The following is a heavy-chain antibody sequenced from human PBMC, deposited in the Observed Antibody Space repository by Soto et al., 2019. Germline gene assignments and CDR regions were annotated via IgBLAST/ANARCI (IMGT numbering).Heavy chain of an antibody. CDR3: ARGVVPAISRYFQH. CDR1: GGSVSSGSYY. J-gene: IGHJ1*01. V-gene: IGHV4-61*01. CDR2: IYYSGST. Sequence: QVQLQESGPGLVKPSETLSLTCTVSGGSVSSGSYYWSWIRQPPGKGLEWIGYIYYSGSTNYNPSLLRRVAXXVXTXXNQFSLKLSSVSAADTAVYYCARGVVPAISRYFQHWGQGTLVTVSS. D-gene: IGHD2-21*02.